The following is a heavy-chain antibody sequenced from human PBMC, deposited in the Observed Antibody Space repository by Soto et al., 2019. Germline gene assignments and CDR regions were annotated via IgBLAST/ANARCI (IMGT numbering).Heavy chain of an antibody. Sequence: PGGSLRLSCAASGFTFSSYGMHWVRQAPGKGLEWVAVISYDGSNKYYADSVKGRFTISRDNSKNTLYLQMNSLRAEDTAVYYCAKDSGSYPGPWGQGTLVTVSS. CDR1: GFTFSSYG. D-gene: IGHD1-26*01. CDR2: ISYDGSNK. CDR3: AKDSGSYPGP. J-gene: IGHJ5*02. V-gene: IGHV3-30*18.